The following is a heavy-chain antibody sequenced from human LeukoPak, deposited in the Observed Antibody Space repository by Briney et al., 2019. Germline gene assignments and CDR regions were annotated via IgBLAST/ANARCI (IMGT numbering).Heavy chain of an antibody. CDR3: ARVHSSGWYLGDAFDI. V-gene: IGHV3-20*04. CDR2: INWNGGST. D-gene: IGHD6-19*01. Sequence: PGGSLRLSCAASGFTFDDYGMSWVRHAPGKGLEWVSGINWNGGSTGYADSVKGRFTISRDNAKNSLYLQMNSLRAEDTALYYCARVHSSGWYLGDAFDIWGQGTMVTVSS. J-gene: IGHJ3*02. CDR1: GFTFDDYG.